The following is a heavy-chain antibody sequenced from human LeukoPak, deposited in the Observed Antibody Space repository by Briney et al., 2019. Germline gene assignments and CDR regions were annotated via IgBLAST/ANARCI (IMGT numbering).Heavy chain of an antibody. D-gene: IGHD2-2*01. CDR3: ATVVVPAAAWFDP. V-gene: IGHV1-8*01. Sequence: ASVKVSCKASGYTFTSYDINWVRQATGQGLEWMGWMNPNSGNTGYAQKFQGRVTMTRDTSISTAYMELSRLRSDDTAVYYCATVVVPAAAWFDPWGQGTLVTVSS. J-gene: IGHJ5*02. CDR2: MNPNSGNT. CDR1: GYTFTSYD.